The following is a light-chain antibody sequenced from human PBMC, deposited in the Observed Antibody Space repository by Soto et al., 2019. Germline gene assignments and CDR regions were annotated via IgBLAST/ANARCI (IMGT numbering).Light chain of an antibody. CDR2: GAS. V-gene: IGKV3-20*01. CDR3: QQLGSLPYT. Sequence: EIVLTQSPGTLSLSPGERATLSCRASQSVNNNYLAWYQQKPGQAPRLLINGASSRATGIPDRFSGSGSGTDFTLSISRVETEDFAVYHCQQLGSLPYTFGQGTNLEIK. J-gene: IGKJ2*01. CDR1: QSVNNNY.